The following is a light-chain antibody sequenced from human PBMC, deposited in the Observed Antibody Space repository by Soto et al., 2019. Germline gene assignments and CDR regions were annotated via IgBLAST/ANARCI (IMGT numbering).Light chain of an antibody. J-gene: IGKJ1*01. V-gene: IGKV3-15*01. CDR3: XXXNNWPPDRT. Sequence: EIVMTQSPATLSVSPGERATLSCRASQSVSSNLAWYQQKPGQAPRLLIYGASTRATGIPARFSGSGSGTEXXXXXXXLQSEDXAIXXXXXXNNWPPDRTFGQGTKVEIK. CDR1: QSVSSN. CDR2: GAS.